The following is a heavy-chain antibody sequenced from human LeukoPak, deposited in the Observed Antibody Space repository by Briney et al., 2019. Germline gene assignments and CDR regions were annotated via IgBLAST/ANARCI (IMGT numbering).Heavy chain of an antibody. Sequence: GASLRLSCAASGFTFNTYTMNWVRQAPGKGLEWVSSISGSSSYIYYADSVKGRFTISRDNAKNSLYLQMNSLRAEDTAVYYCARIRMGSGIGVFDIWGQGTMVTVSS. J-gene: IGHJ3*02. V-gene: IGHV3-21*01. CDR2: ISGSSSYI. CDR1: GFTFNTYT. CDR3: ARIRMGSGIGVFDI. D-gene: IGHD3-10*01.